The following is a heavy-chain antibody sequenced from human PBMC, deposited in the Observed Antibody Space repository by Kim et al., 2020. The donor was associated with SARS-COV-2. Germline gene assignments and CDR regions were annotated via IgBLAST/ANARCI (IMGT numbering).Heavy chain of an antibody. D-gene: IGHD5-12*01. J-gene: IGHJ6*02. V-gene: IGHV3-30*18. CDR3: AKDDVVAGSFYYYYGMDV. CDR1: GFTFSSYG. Sequence: GGSLRLSCAASGFTFSSYGMHWVRQAPGKGLEWVAVISYDGSNKYYADSVKGRFTISRDNSKNTLYLQMNSLRAEDTAVYYCAKDDVVAGSFYYYYGMDVWGQGTTVTVSS. CDR2: ISYDGSNK.